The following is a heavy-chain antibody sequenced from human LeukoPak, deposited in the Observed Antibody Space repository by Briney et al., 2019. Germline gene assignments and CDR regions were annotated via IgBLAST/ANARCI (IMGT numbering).Heavy chain of an antibody. J-gene: IGHJ4*02. V-gene: IGHV3-7*01. CDR1: GFTFSTYW. Sequence: TGGSLRLSCAASGFTFSTYWMTWVRQAPEKGLEWVANLKQDGSEKNYVDSVKGRFTISRDNAKNSLYLQMNNLRVDDTAVYYCARAYIIDYGGQGTLVTVSS. D-gene: IGHD2-2*02. CDR3: ARAYIIDY. CDR2: LKQDGSEK.